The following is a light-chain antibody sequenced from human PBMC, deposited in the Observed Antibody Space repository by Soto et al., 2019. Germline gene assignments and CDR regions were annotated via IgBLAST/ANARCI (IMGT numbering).Light chain of an antibody. CDR1: QSVSGW. CDR3: QQAASFPIT. Sequence: DIQMTQSPSTLSASLGDTVTVTCRASQSVSGWLAWYQQKPGEAPKLLIYDASALPRGVPSRFRGSGSGTDFTLTINGLPPEDFEPYYCQQAASFPITFGQGTRLEIK. CDR2: DAS. V-gene: IGKV1-12*01. J-gene: IGKJ5*01.